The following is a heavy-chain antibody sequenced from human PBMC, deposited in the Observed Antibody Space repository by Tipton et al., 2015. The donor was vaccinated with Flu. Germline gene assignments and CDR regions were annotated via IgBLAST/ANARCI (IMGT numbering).Heavy chain of an antibody. J-gene: IGHJ4*02. V-gene: IGHV4-38-2*02. CDR2: IYHTGNT. CDR1: GDSIGSGYY. Sequence: TLSLTCSVSGDSIGSGYYWGWIRQPPGKGLEWIGNIYHTGNTYHNPSLKSRVTISVDTSKNQFSLKLSSVTAADTAVYYCARGLYGSGSYQWRYFDSWGQGTLVTVSS. CDR3: ARGLYGSGSYQWRYFDS. D-gene: IGHD3-10*01.